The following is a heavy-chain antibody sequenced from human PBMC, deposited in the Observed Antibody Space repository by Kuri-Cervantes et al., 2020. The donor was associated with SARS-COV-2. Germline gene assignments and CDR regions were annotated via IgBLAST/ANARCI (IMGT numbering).Heavy chain of an antibody. D-gene: IGHD3-10*01. J-gene: IGHJ2*01. CDR3: ARDPHITLIRGAYFDL. CDR1: GYTFIYSH. Sequence: GESLKISCAASGYTFIYSHMSWIRQAPGKGLEWVSYISSDSSHTNNAESVKGRFTISRDNAKNSLYLQMNSLRAEDTAVYYCARDPHITLIRGAYFDLWGRGTLVTVSS. CDR2: ISSDSSHT. V-gene: IGHV3-11*06.